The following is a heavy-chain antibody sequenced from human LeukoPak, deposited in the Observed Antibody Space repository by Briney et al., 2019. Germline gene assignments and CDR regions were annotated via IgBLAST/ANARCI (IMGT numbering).Heavy chain of an antibody. CDR3: ARVVIRSGSYYELDY. Sequence: ASVKVSCKASGYTFTSYGISWVRQAPGQGLEWMGWISAYNGNTNYAQKLQGRVTMTTDTSTSTAYMELRSLRSDDTAVYYCARVVIRSGSYYELDYWGQGTLVTVSS. D-gene: IGHD1-26*01. CDR2: ISAYNGNT. CDR1: GYTFTSYG. V-gene: IGHV1-18*01. J-gene: IGHJ4*02.